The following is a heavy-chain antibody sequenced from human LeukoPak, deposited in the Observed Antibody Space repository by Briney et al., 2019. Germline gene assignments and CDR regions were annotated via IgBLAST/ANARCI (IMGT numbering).Heavy chain of an antibody. D-gene: IGHD4-17*01. Sequence: PGGSLRLSCAASGFTFSIYGMHWVRQAPGKALEWVAVTWYDESNKYYADSVKGRFTISRDNSKTTLYLQMNSLKAEDTAVYYCARSQKIYGDGRSVYFDYWGQGTVVTVSS. CDR3: ARSQKIYGDGRSVYFDY. CDR1: GFTFSIYG. V-gene: IGHV3-33*01. CDR2: TWYDESNK. J-gene: IGHJ4*02.